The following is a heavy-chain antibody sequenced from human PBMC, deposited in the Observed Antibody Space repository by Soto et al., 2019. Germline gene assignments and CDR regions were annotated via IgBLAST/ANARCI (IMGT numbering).Heavy chain of an antibody. CDR1: GFTFSGSA. CDR2: IRSKANSYAT. V-gene: IGHV3-73*01. D-gene: IGHD3-3*01. CDR3: TRLFSDVSETYYDFWSGYSRFDP. Sequence: GGSLRLSCAASGFTFSGSAMHWVRQASGKGLEWVGRIRSKANSYATAYAASVKGRFTISRDDSKNTAYLQMNSLKTEDKAVYYCTRLFSDVSETYYDFWSGYSRFDPWGQGTLVTVSS. J-gene: IGHJ5*02.